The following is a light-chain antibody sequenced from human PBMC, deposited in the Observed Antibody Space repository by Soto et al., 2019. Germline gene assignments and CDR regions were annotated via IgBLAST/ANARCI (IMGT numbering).Light chain of an antibody. CDR1: QSIGRN. J-gene: IGKJ1*01. CDR3: QQSYSTPPT. CDR2: TSS. Sequence: DIQMTPSPASLSASVGDRVTISCRASQSIGRNLNWYQQEPGKAPTLLMFTSSNLQSGVPSRFSGSGSGTDFILTISSLQPEDFATYYCQQSYSTPPTFGQGTKEDIK. V-gene: IGKV1-39*01.